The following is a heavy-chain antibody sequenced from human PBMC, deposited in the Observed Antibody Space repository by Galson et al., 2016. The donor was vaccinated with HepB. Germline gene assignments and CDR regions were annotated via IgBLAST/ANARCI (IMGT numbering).Heavy chain of an antibody. D-gene: IGHD3-9*01. J-gene: IGHJ2*01. CDR2: TYYSGIT. CDR1: GGSLSSGGSH. Sequence: TLSLTCTVSGGSLSSGGSHWNWIRQRPGKVLEWIGYTYYSGITYYNPSLGSRVSISLDTSKSQFSLKINSVTAADTAVYYCARGETWFWYLDLWGRGTQVTVSP. CDR3: ARGETWFWYLDL. V-gene: IGHV4-31*03.